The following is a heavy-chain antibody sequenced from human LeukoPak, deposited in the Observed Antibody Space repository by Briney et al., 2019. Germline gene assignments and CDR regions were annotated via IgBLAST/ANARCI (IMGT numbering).Heavy chain of an antibody. CDR3: ARDLSGSNYYASGSYAD. CDR1: GYTFTSYY. J-gene: IGHJ4*02. V-gene: IGHV1-46*01. D-gene: IGHD3-10*01. Sequence: ASVKVSCKASGYTFTSYYMHWVRQAPGQGLEWMGIINPSGGSTSYAQRFQGRVTMTRDTSTSTVYMELTSLRSEDTAVYYCARDLSGSNYYASGSYADWGQGTLVTVSS. CDR2: INPSGGST.